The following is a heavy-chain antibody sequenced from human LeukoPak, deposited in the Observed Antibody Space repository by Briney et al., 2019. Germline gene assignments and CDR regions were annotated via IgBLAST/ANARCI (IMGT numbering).Heavy chain of an antibody. J-gene: IGHJ6*02. D-gene: IGHD1-1*01. CDR3: ARGCRTAPWALYYYYGMDV. CDR2: IYYSGST. V-gene: IGHV4-59*08. Sequence: SETLSLTCTVSGGSISSYYWSWIRQPPGKGLEWIGYIYYSGSTNYNPSLKSRVTISVGTSKNQFSLKLSSVTAADTAVYYCARGCRTAPWALYYYYGMDVWGQGTTVTVSS. CDR1: GGSISSYY.